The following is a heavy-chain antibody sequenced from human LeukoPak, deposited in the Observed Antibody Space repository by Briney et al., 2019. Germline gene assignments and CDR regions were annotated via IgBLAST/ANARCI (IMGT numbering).Heavy chain of an antibody. D-gene: IGHD3-9*01. CDR1: GYTFTGYY. J-gene: IGHJ4*02. V-gene: IGHV1-2*02. CDR2: INPNSGGT. Sequence: ASVKVSCKASGYTFTGYYMHWVRQAPGQGLEWMGWINPNSGGTNYAQNFQGGVTMTRDTSISTAYMELSRLRSDDTAVYYCARGGDILTGYYKTPNYWGQGTLVTVSS. CDR3: ARGGDILTGYYKTPNY.